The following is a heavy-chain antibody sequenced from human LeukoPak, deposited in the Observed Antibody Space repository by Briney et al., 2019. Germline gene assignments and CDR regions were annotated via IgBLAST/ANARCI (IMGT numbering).Heavy chain of an antibody. Sequence: PSETLSLTCAVYGGSFSGYYWSWIRQPPGKGLEWIGEINHSGSTNYTPSIKSRVTISVDTSKNQFSLKLSSVTAADTAVYYCARDPSLAVAGMGSVYDYWGQGTLVTVSS. CDR2: INHSGST. CDR3: ARDPSLAVAGMGSVYDY. J-gene: IGHJ4*02. D-gene: IGHD6-19*01. CDR1: GGSFSGYY. V-gene: IGHV4-34*01.